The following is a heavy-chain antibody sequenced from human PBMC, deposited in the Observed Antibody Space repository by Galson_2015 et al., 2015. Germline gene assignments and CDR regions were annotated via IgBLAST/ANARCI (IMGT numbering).Heavy chain of an antibody. Sequence: SLRLSCAASGFTFSSYAMSWIRQAPGKGLEWVSAISGSGGSTYYADSVKGRFTISRDNSKNTLYLQMNSLRAEDAAVYYCAKTYSGYDFGGAFDIWGQGAMVTVSS. CDR1: GFTFSSYA. CDR2: ISGSGGST. V-gene: IGHV3-23*01. J-gene: IGHJ3*02. CDR3: AKTYSGYDFGGAFDI. D-gene: IGHD5-12*01.